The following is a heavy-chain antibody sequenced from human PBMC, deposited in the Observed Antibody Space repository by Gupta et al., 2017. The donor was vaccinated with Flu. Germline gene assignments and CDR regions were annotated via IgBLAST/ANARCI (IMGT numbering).Heavy chain of an antibody. V-gene: IGHV3-13*04. D-gene: IGHD6-6*01. CDR3: ARGLRGIAAHHVGNYYYYGMDV. Sequence: EWVSAIGTAGDTYYPGSVKGRFTISRENAKNSLYLQINSLRAGDTAVYYCARGLRGIAAHHVGNYYYYGMDVWGQGTTVTVSS. CDR2: IGTAGDT. J-gene: IGHJ6*02.